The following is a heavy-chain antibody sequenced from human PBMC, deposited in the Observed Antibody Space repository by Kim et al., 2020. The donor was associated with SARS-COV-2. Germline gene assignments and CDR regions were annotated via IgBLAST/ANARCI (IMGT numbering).Heavy chain of an antibody. J-gene: IGHJ4*02. Sequence: VKGRFTISGDNSNNTLYLQMNSLRAEDTAVYYCARGYSSSWYNPAYYFDYWGQGTLVTVSS. D-gene: IGHD6-13*01. V-gene: IGHV3-30*07. CDR3: ARGYSSSWYNPAYYFDY.